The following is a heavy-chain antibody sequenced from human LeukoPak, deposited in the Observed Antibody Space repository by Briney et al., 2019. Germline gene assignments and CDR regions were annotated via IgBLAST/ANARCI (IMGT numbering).Heavy chain of an antibody. D-gene: IGHD2-15*01. Sequence: ASVKVSCKASGYTFTSYAMHWVRQAPGQRLEWMGWTNAGNGNTKYSQKFQGRVTITRDTSASTAYMELSRLRSEDTAVYYCASFIRGSYWGQGTLVTVSS. CDR2: TNAGNGNT. CDR1: GYTFTSYA. V-gene: IGHV1-3*01. CDR3: ASFIRGSY. J-gene: IGHJ4*02.